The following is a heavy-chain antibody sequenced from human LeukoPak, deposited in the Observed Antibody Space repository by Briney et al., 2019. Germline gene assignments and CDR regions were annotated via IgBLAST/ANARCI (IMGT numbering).Heavy chain of an antibody. V-gene: IGHV4-34*01. D-gene: IGHD3-22*01. CDR2: INHSGIT. J-gene: IGHJ4*02. Sequence: PSETLSLTCTVSGVSFSGNYWTWIRQSPGKGLEWIGEINHSGITNYNPSLKSRVSISLDTSKNQFSLKLTSVTAADMAVYYCARVGRSSGYYHFDYWGQGTLVTVSS. CDR3: ARVGRSSGYYHFDY. CDR1: GVSFSGNY.